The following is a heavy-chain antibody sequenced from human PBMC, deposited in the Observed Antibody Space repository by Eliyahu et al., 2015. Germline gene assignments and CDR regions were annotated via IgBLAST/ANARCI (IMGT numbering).Heavy chain of an antibody. CDR2: ISDXGGST. D-gene: IGHD6-19*01. CDR3: ARAGRPGRDAVAPDY. CDR1: GFTFSRHA. J-gene: IGHJ4*02. V-gene: IGHV3-64*02. Sequence: EVQLVESGEGLVQPGGSLRLSCVASGFTFSRHAMHWVRQAPGKGLXYVAAISDXGGSTYYADSVKGRFTIARDNAKKTLHLQMGSLRVEDMAVYYCARAGRPGRDAVAPDYWGQGTLVTVSS.